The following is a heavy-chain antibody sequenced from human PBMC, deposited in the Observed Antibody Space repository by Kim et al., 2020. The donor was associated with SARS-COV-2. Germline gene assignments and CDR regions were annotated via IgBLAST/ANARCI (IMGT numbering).Heavy chain of an antibody. CDR3: VRLPFTMVRGVMIKHGLDSDATDV. D-gene: IGHD3-10*01. CDR1: GGSISRSSDYY. Sequence: SETLSLTCTVSGGSISRSSDYYWGWIHQPAEERLQWVGNIYYSGSTYSNPSLRRRITTSLAMTKNHFPLKLTSVTAADTAVYYCVRLPFTMVRGVMIKHGLDSDATDVWGQGAAVIISS. J-gene: IGHJ6*02. V-gene: IGHV4-39*02. CDR2: IYYSGST.